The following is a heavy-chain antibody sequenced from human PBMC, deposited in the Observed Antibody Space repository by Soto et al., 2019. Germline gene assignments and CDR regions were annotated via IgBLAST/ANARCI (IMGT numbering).Heavy chain of an antibody. CDR2: INHSGST. J-gene: IGHJ3*02. CDR3: ERGTPITTFGI. CDR1: GGSFSGYY. D-gene: IGHD3-3*01. V-gene: IGHV4-34*01. Sequence: SETLSLTCAVYGGSFSGYYWSWIRQPPGKGLEWIGEINHSGSTNYNPSLKSRVTISVDTSKNQFSLKLSSVTAADTAVYYCERGTPITTFGIWGQGTMVTVSS.